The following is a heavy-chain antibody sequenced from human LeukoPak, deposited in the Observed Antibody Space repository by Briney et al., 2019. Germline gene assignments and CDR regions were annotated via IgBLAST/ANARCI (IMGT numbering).Heavy chain of an antibody. V-gene: IGHV7-4-1*02. CDR2: INTNTGNP. CDR3: ARARLGTMVRGVIADP. D-gene: IGHD3-10*01. J-gene: IGHJ5*02. CDR1: AGYSFTNYG. Sequence: ASVKVSCKASAGYSFTNYGISWMRQAPGQGLEWMGWINTNTGNPTYAQGFTGRFVFSLDTSVSTAYLQISSLKAEDTAVYYCARARLGTMVRGVIADPWGQGTLVTVSS.